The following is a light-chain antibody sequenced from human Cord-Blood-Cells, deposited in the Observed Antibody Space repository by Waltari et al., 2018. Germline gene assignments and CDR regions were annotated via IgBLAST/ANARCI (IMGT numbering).Light chain of an antibody. CDR2: LNSDGSH. V-gene: IGLV4-69*01. J-gene: IGLJ3*02. CDR3: QNWGTGLHWV. CDR1: SGHSSYA. Sequence: QLVLTQSPSASASLGASVKLTCTLSSGHSSYAIAWHQQQPEKGPRYLMKLNSDGSHSKGDGIPDRFSGSCSGAERYRPSSGLQSEDEADYYWQNWGTGLHWVFGGGTKLTVL.